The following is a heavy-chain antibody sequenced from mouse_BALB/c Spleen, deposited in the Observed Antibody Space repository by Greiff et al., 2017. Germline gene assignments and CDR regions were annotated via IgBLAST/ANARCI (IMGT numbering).Heavy chain of an antibody. V-gene: IGHV7-3*02. CDR1: GFTFTDYY. Sequence: EVKLVESGGGLVQPGGSLRLSCATSGFTFTDYYMSWVRQPPGKALEWLGFIRNKANGYTTEYSASVKGRFTISRDNSQSILYLQMNTLRAEDSATYYCAREGEYDVACDYWGQGTTLTVSS. CDR2: IRNKANGYTT. CDR3: AREGEYDVACDY. J-gene: IGHJ2*01. D-gene: IGHD2-4*01.